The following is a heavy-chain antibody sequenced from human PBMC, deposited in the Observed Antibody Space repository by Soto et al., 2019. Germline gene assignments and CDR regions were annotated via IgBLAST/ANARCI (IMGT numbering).Heavy chain of an antibody. CDR2: IYYSGST. D-gene: IGHD2-21*02. CDR1: GGSISSSSYF. V-gene: IGHV4-39*01. Sequence: QLQLQESGPGLVKPSETLSLTCSVSGGSISSSSYFWGWIRQPPGKGLEWIGSIYYSGSTYYNPSLESRVTVSVDTSKNQCPLKLCAVTAADTAVYYCARHPSDFWFDPWCQGALVTVSS. CDR3: ARHPSDFWFDP. J-gene: IGHJ5*02.